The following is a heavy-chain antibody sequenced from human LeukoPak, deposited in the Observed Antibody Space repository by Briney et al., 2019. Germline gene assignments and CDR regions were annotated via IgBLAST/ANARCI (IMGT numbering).Heavy chain of an antibody. J-gene: IGHJ6*02. CDR2: IYYSGST. D-gene: IGHD3-10*01. Sequence: PSETLSLTCTISGGSVSSGSYYWSWIRQPPGKGLEWIGYIYYSGSTNYNPSLKSRVTISVDTSKNQFSLKLSSVTAADTAVYYCARVFGDHGSGSYYNFRYYGMDVWGQGTTVTVSS. V-gene: IGHV4-61*01. CDR3: ARVFGDHGSGSYYNFRYYGMDV. CDR1: GGSVSSGSYY.